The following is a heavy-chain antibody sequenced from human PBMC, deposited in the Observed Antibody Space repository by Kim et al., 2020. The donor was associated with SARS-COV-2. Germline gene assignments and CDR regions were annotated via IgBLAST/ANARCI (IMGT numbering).Heavy chain of an antibody. CDR3: ARGPLGYYDSSGYSETEYFQH. CDR1: GYTFTSYD. V-gene: IGHV1-8*01. J-gene: IGHJ1*01. D-gene: IGHD3-22*01. Sequence: ASVKVSCKASGYTFTSYDINWVRQATGQGLEWMGWMNPNSGNTGYAQKFQGRVTMTRNTSISTAYMELSSLRSEDTAVYYCARGPLGYYDSSGYSETEYFQHWGQGTLVTVSS. CDR2: MNPNSGNT.